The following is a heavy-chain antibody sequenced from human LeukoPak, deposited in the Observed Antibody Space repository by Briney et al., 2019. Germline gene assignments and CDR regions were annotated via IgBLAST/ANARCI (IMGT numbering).Heavy chain of an antibody. V-gene: IGHV3-11*01. Sequence: GGSLRLSCAASGFTFSDYYMSWIRQAPGKGLEWVSYISSSGSTICYADSVKGRFTISRDNAKNSLYLQMNSLRAEDTAVYYCAMGGSDWFRGYYFDYWGQGTLVTVSS. J-gene: IGHJ4*02. CDR3: AMGGSDWFRGYYFDY. CDR2: ISSSGSTI. CDR1: GFTFSDYY. D-gene: IGHD6-19*01.